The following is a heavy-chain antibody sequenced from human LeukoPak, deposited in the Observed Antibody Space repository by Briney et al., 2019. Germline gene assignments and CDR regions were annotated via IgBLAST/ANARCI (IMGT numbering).Heavy chain of an antibody. CDR3: AREALPGYDLDY. CDR2: IYYSGST. J-gene: IGHJ4*02. V-gene: IGHV4-59*01. CDR1: GGSISSYY. Sequence: PSETLSLTWTVSGGSISSYYWSWIRQPPGKGLEWIGYIYYSGSTNYNPSLKSRVTISVDTSKNQFSLKLSSVTAADTAVYYCAREALPGYDLDYWGQGTLVTVSS. D-gene: IGHD2-2*01.